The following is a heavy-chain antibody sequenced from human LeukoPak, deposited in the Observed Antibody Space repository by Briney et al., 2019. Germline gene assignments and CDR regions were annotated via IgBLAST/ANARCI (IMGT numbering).Heavy chain of an antibody. CDR2: TYYRSKWYN. CDR3: ARDQIASAGPNDY. V-gene: IGHV6-1*01. J-gene: IGHJ4*02. D-gene: IGHD6-13*01. CDR1: GDSVSSNNAA. Sequence: SQTLSLTCAISGDSVSSNNAAWNWIRQSPSRGLEWQGRTYYRSKWYNDYAVSVKSRITINPDTSKNQFSLQLNSVTPEDTAVYFCARDQIASAGPNDYWGQGTLVTVSS.